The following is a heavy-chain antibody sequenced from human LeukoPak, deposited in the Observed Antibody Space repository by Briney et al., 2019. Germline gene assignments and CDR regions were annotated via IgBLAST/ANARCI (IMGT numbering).Heavy chain of an antibody. J-gene: IGHJ4*02. V-gene: IGHV4-59*01. D-gene: IGHD3-22*01. Sequence: SETLSLTCTVSGASISSYYWSWIRQPPGKGLEWIGDIYYSGSIKYSPSLKSRVTMSVDTSKNQFSLKLSSVTAADTAIYYCARENPSGYYNRPIDYWGQGTLVTVSS. CDR1: GASISSYY. CDR2: IYYSGSI. CDR3: ARENPSGYYNRPIDY.